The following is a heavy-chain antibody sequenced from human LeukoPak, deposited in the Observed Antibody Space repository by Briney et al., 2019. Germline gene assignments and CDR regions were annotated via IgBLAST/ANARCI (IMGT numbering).Heavy chain of an antibody. D-gene: IGHD6-13*01. CDR3: AKDGTSSWFGEAT. CDR1: GFTFSDYG. V-gene: IGHV3-30*18. CDR2: ISTDGSHK. Sequence: PGGSLRLSCAASGFTFSDYGMQWVRQAPGQGLEGVALISTDGSHKDYADSVKGRFTLSRDNSKNTLYLQMNSLRVEDTAVYYCAKDGTSSWFGEATWGQGTLVTVSS. J-gene: IGHJ5*02.